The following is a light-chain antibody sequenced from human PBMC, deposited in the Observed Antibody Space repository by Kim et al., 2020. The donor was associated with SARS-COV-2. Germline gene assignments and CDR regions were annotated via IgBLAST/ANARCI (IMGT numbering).Light chain of an antibody. CDR2: GAS. J-gene: IGKJ2*02. V-gene: IGKV3-20*01. Sequence: LSPGERTTLSCRASQSVSSSYLAWYQQKPGQAPRLLIYGASSRATGIPDRFSGSGSGTDFTLTISRLEPEDFAVYYCQQYGSSPRTFGQGTKLEI. CDR3: QQYGSSPRT. CDR1: QSVSSSY.